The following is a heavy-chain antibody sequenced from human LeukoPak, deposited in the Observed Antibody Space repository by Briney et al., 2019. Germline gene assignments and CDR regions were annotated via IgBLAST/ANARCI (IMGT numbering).Heavy chain of an antibody. CDR2: INPNSGGT. CDR3: ARDRRVRGVTEKYYYYMDV. CDR1: GYTFTGYY. J-gene: IGHJ6*03. Sequence: ASVKVSCKASGYTFTGYYMHWVRQAPGQGLEWMGWINPNSGGTNYAQKFQGMVTMTRDTSISTAYMELSRLRSDDTAVYYCARDRRVRGVTEKYYYYMDVWGKGTTVTVSS. D-gene: IGHD3-10*01. V-gene: IGHV1-2*02.